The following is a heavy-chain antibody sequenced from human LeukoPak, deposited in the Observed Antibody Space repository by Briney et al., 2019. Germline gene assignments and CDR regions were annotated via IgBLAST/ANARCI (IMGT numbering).Heavy chain of an antibody. Sequence: GGSLRLSCAASGFTFSSYGMHWVRQAPGKGLEWVAFIRYDGSNKYYADSVKGRFTISRDNSKNTLYLQMNSLRAEDTAVYYCAKDTWKLLWFGEPFSPPTPLAYWGQGTLVTVSS. D-gene: IGHD3-10*01. CDR1: GFTFSSYG. V-gene: IGHV3-30*02. J-gene: IGHJ4*02. CDR2: IRYDGSNK. CDR3: AKDTWKLLWFGEPFSPPTPLAY.